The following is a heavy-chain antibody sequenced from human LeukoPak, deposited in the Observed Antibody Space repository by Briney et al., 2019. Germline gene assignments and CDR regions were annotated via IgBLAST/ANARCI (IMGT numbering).Heavy chain of an antibody. CDR1: GGSISSYY. Sequence: SETLSLTCTVSGGSISSYYWSWIRRPPGKGLEWIGYIYYSGSTNYNPSLRSRVAISVDTSKNQFSLKLSSVTAADTAVYYCARDWKGRVAGTVYYYYYMDVWGKGTTVTVSS. CDR2: IYYSGST. V-gene: IGHV4-59*01. CDR3: ARDWKGRVAGTVYYYYYMDV. J-gene: IGHJ6*03. D-gene: IGHD6-19*01.